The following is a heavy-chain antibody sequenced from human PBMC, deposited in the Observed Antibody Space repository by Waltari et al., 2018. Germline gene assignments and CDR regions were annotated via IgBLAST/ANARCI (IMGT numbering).Heavy chain of an antibody. D-gene: IGHD3-3*01. CDR1: GGSFSGYY. Sequence: QVQLQESGPGLVKPSETLSLTCAVYGGSFSGYYWSWIRQPPGKGLEWIGEINHSGSPNSNPTLKSRVTISVDTSKNQFSLKLSSVTAADTAVYYCAASIVGEPNDYWGQGTLVTVSS. J-gene: IGHJ4*02. CDR2: INHSGSP. V-gene: IGHV4-34*01. CDR3: AASIVGEPNDY.